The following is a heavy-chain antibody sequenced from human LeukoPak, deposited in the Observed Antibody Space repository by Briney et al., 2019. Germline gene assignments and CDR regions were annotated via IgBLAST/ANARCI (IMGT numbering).Heavy chain of an antibody. Sequence: SVKVSCKASGGTFSSYAISWVRQAPGQGLEWMGGIIPIFGTANYAQKFQGRVTITTDESTSTAYMELSSLRSKDTAVYYCARGYSSSFLSAFDIWGQGTMVTVSS. CDR3: ARGYSSSFLSAFDI. CDR2: IIPIFGTA. CDR1: GGTFSSYA. V-gene: IGHV1-69*05. J-gene: IGHJ3*02. D-gene: IGHD6-6*01.